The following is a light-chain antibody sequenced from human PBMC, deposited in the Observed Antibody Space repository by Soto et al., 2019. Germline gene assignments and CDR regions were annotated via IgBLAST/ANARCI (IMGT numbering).Light chain of an antibody. J-gene: IGKJ4*01. V-gene: IGKV1-27*01. CDR3: QKYNSAPLT. Sequence: DVHMTQSPSSLSASVGYRFTITCGASQGISSYLAWYQQKPGKAPKLLIYAASTLQAGVPSRFSGSGSGTDFTLTISSLQPEDVASYYCQKYNSAPLTFGGGTKVDIK. CDR2: AAS. CDR1: QGISSY.